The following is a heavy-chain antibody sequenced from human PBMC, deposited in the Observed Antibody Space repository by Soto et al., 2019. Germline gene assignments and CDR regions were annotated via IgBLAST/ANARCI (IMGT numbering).Heavy chain of an antibody. CDR2: IIPIFGTA. CDR3: ARVIAVAGYDSYWYFDL. Sequence: QVQLVQSGAEVKKPGSSVKVSCKASGGTFSSYAISWVRQAPGQGLEWMGGIIPIFGTANYAQKFQGRVTITADESTSTAYMELSSLRSEDTAVYYCARVIAVAGYDSYWYFDLWGRGTLVTVSS. CDR1: GGTFSSYA. V-gene: IGHV1-69*12. D-gene: IGHD6-19*01. J-gene: IGHJ2*01.